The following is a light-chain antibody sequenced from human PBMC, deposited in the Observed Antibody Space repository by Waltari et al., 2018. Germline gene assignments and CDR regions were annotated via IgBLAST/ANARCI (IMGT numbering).Light chain of an antibody. CDR1: QSCSSF. Sequence: CRASQSCSSFVPWYQQKPGQAPRLLIYGASTRATGIPARFSGSGSGTEFTLTISSLQSEDFAVYYCQQYNDWPPLTFGGGTKVEIK. CDR3: QQYNDWPPLT. V-gene: IGKV3-15*01. J-gene: IGKJ4*01. CDR2: GAS.